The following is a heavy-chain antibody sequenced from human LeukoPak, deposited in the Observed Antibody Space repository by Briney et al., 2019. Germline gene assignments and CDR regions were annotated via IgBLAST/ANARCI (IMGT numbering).Heavy chain of an antibody. Sequence: GRSLRLSCVVSVLNFNMYAIDWVRPAPGKGLEWVALISSNGGRKDYADSVKGRFTIDRDNSKNTVYLQMNSLRPDDTAIYFCARQEARDYCYEWLDYWGQGNLVTVSS. CDR1: VLNFNMYA. D-gene: IGHD3-22*01. V-gene: IGHV3-30*04. CDR3: ARQEARDYCYEWLDY. CDR2: ISSNGGRK. J-gene: IGHJ4*02.